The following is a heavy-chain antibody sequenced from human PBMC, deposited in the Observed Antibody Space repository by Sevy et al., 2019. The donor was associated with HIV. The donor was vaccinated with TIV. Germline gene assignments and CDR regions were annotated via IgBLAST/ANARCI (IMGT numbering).Heavy chain of an antibody. CDR2: ISYDGSNK. D-gene: IGHD1-1*01. Sequence: GGSLRLSCAASGFTFSSYAMHWVRQAPGKGLEWVAVISYDGSNKYYADSVKGRFTISRDNSENTLYLQMNSLRAEDTAVYYCAREGTAGKASDAFDIWGQGTMVTVSS. CDR3: AREGTAGKASDAFDI. CDR1: GFTFSSYA. J-gene: IGHJ3*02. V-gene: IGHV3-30-3*01.